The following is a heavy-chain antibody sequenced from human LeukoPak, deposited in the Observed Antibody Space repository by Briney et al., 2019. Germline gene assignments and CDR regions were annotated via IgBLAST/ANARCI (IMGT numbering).Heavy chain of an antibody. Sequence: ASVKVSCKASGYTFTGYYMHWVRQAPGQGLEWMGWINPNNGGANYAQKFQGRVTMTRDTSISTAYMELSRLRSDDAAIYYCARGIGELRSPSDYWGQGTLVTVSS. CDR3: ARGIGELRSPSDY. V-gene: IGHV1-2*02. CDR2: INPNNGGA. J-gene: IGHJ4*02. D-gene: IGHD3-10*01. CDR1: GYTFTGYY.